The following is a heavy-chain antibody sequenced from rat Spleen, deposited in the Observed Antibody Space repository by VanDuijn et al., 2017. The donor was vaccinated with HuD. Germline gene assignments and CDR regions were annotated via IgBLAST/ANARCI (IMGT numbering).Heavy chain of an antibody. CDR3: ATDGFYDGTYYAVYVMDA. Sequence: EVQLVESGGGLVQPGRSLKLSCAASGFSFSSFAMAWVRQAPKKGLEWVASISPTGGTTNYRDSVKGRFTISRDKAESTLFLQMDSLRSEDTATYYCATDGFYDGTYYAVYVMDAWGQGASVTVSS. V-gene: IGHV5-19*01. CDR2: ISPTGGTT. CDR1: GFSFSSFA. J-gene: IGHJ4*01. D-gene: IGHD1-12*02.